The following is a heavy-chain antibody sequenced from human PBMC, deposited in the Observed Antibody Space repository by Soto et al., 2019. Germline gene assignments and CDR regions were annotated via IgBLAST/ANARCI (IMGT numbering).Heavy chain of an antibody. D-gene: IGHD3-16*01. V-gene: IGHV4-34*01. CDR3: VRIRYQLPSSVLWLDP. CDR2: INHVGGT. CDR1: GGFLSESY. J-gene: IGHJ5*02. Sequence: SETLSLTGAVDGGFLSESYWTWIRQPPGKGLEWIGQINHVGGTNYNPSLKSRVTMSVDTSQSQFSLRLISVTAADTAMYFCVRIRYQLPSSVLWLDPWGQGTTVTVSS.